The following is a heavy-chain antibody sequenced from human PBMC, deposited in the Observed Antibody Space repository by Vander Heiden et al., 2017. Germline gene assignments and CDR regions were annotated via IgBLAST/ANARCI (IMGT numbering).Heavy chain of an antibody. CDR1: GYIFTGYY. D-gene: IGHD3-22*01. CDR3: ARRRKVVIDY. CDR2: INPNSGDT. J-gene: IGHJ4*02. Sequence: QVQLMQSEAEVKEPGASVKVSCKASGYIFTGYYVHWVRQAPGQGLEWMGWINPNSGDTNYAQQFQGRVTMTRDTSISTASMEMSRLTSDDTAVYYCARRRKVVIDYWGQGTLVSVSS. V-gene: IGHV1-2*02.